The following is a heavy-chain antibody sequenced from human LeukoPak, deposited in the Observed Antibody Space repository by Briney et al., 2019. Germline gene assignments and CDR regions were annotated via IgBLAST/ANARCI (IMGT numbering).Heavy chain of an antibody. J-gene: IGHJ4*02. V-gene: IGHV4-34*01. CDR2: INQSGST. Sequence: SETLSLTCAVYGGSFSGYYWSWIRQPPGKGLEWIGEINQSGSTNYNPSLKSRVTISVDTSKNQLSLKLSSVTAADTAVYYCASVYDSSGYYPFWGQGTLVTVSS. CDR1: GGSFSGYY. CDR3: ASVYDSSGYYPF. D-gene: IGHD3-22*01.